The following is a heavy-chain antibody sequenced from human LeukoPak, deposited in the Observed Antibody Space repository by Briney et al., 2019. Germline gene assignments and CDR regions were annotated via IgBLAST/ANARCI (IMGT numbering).Heavy chain of an antibody. Sequence: SETLSLTCAVYGGSFSGYYWSWIRQPPGKGLEWIGEINHSGSTNYNPSLKSRVTISVDTSKNQFSLKLSSVTAADTAVYYCARERRPGGEQWLGDAFDIWGQGTMVTVSS. V-gene: IGHV4-34*01. CDR3: ARERRPGGEQWLGDAFDI. J-gene: IGHJ3*02. D-gene: IGHD6-19*01. CDR2: INHSGST. CDR1: GGSFSGYY.